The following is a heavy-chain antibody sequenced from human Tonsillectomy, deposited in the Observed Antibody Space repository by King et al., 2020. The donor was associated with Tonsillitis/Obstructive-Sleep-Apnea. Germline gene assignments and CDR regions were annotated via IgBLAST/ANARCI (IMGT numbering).Heavy chain of an antibody. CDR1: GGSISSSNW. D-gene: IGHD3-10*01. CDR3: ARRIPLDYYGSGSYYTGFDY. Sequence: PLQESGPGLVKPSGTLSLTCAVSGGSISSSNWWSWVRQPPGKGLEWIGEIYHSGSTNYNPSLKSRVTISVDKSKNQFSLKLSSVTAADTAVYYCARRIPLDYYGSGSYYTGFDYWGQGTLVTVSS. CDR2: IYHSGST. J-gene: IGHJ4*02. V-gene: IGHV4-4*02.